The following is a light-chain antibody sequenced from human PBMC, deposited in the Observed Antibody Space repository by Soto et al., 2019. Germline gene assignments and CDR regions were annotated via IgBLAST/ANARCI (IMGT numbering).Light chain of an antibody. CDR3: QQDGSLRLT. CDR1: QGISSW. J-gene: IGKJ4*01. Sequence: DIQMTQSPSSVSASVGDRVIITCRARQGISSWLAWYQQKPGKAPNLLIYTASSLQSGVPSRFSGSGSGTDFTFTISCLQPEDVGTYDCQQDGSLRLTFVGGTKVEIK. CDR2: TAS. V-gene: IGKV1-12*01.